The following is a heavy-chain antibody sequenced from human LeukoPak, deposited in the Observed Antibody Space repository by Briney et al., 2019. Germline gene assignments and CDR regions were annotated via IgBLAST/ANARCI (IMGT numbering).Heavy chain of an antibody. V-gene: IGHV1-46*01. CDR1: GYSFTNYY. D-gene: IGHD4-23*01. CDR3: ARGLMDYGGNSNDY. Sequence: ASVKVSCKTSGYSFTNYYMHWVRQAPGQGLAWMGIISPSGDSASYAQKFQGRLTMTRNTSISTAYMELSSLRSEDTAVYYCARGLMDYGGNSNDYWGQGTLVTVSS. CDR2: ISPSGDSA. J-gene: IGHJ4*02.